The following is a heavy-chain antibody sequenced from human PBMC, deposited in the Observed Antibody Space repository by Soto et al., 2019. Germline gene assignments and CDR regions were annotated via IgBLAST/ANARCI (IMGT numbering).Heavy chain of an antibody. J-gene: IGHJ4*02. V-gene: IGHV3-30-3*01. CDR2: ISYDGSNK. Sequence: GGSLRLSCAASGFTFSSYAMHWVRQAPGKGLEWVAVISYDGSNKYYADSVKGRFTISRDNSKNTLYLQMNSLRAEDTAVYYCASSGGYGDYGFDYWGQGTLVTVSS. D-gene: IGHD4-17*01. CDR3: ASSGGYGDYGFDY. CDR1: GFTFSSYA.